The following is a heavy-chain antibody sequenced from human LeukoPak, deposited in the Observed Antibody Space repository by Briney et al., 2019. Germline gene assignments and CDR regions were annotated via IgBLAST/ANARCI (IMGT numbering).Heavy chain of an antibody. CDR2: INHSGST. J-gene: IGHJ3*02. Sequence: SETLSLTCAVYGGSFSGYYWSWIRQPPGKGLEWIGEINHSGSTNYNPSLKSRVTISVDTSKNQFSLKLSSVTAADTAVYYCARPYYDFWSGYYIGAFDIWGQGTMVTVPS. D-gene: IGHD3-3*01. CDR3: ARPYYDFWSGYYIGAFDI. CDR1: GGSFSGYY. V-gene: IGHV4-34*01.